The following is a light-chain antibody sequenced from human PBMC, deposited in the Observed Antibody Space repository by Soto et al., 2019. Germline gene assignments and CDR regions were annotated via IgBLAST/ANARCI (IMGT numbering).Light chain of an antibody. CDR2: TDN. CDR3: SAWDDSLNGVV. CDR1: SSNIGRNT. Sequence: QSVLTQPPSGSGTPGQRVTISCSGSSSNIGRNTVNWYQQIPGTAPKLLMYTDNQLPSEVPARFSASTSGTSASRAISGLPSPDVAAYYYSAWDDSLNGVVFGGGTKLTVL. V-gene: IGLV1-44*01. J-gene: IGLJ2*01.